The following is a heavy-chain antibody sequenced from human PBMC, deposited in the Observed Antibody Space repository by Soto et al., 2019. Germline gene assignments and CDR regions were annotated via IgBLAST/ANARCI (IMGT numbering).Heavy chain of an antibody. CDR3: ARGVGSSPPRY. CDR1: CGSVSVYY. V-gene: IGHV4-59*02. D-gene: IGHD3-9*01. Sequence: SETLSLTCTISCGSVSVYYWSWIRQSPGKELEWIGYIYDSGSPYYNPSLKTRVTISADTSKKQISLTLTSATAADTAVYYCARGVGSSPPRYWGRGTLVTVS. CDR2: IYDSGSP. J-gene: IGHJ4*02.